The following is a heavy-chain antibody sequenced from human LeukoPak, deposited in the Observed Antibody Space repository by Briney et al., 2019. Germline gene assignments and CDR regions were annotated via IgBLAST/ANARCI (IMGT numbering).Heavy chain of an antibody. D-gene: IGHD3-16*01. CDR2: IYTGGST. Sequence: SETLSLTCTDPGGSISSYYWSWIRQPARKGLEWIARIYTGGSTNYNPSLKSRVTMSVDTSKNQFSLKLSSVTAADTAVYYCAREGGIGFDPWGQGTLVTVSS. CDR1: GGSISSYY. J-gene: IGHJ5*02. V-gene: IGHV4-4*07. CDR3: AREGGIGFDP.